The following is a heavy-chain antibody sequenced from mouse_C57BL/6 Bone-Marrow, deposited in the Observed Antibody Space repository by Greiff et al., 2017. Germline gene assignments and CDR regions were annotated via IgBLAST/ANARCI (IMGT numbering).Heavy chain of an antibody. J-gene: IGHJ2*01. CDR3: ASGTTLVGY. CDR2: IYPGDGST. CDR1: GYTFTGYD. D-gene: IGHD1-1*01. Sequence: QVQLQQSGPELVKPGASVKLSCTASGYTFTGYDMNWVKQRPGQGLEWIGWIYPGDGSTKYDEKFKGKATLTVDTSSSTAYLELHSLTSEDCAVSCCASGTTLVGYWGQGTTLTVSS. V-gene: IGHV1-85*01.